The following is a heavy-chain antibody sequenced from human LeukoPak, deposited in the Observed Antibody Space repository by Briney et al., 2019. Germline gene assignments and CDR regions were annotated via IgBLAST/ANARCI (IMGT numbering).Heavy chain of an antibody. V-gene: IGHV3-33*01. CDR2: IWYDGSNK. CDR1: GFTFSSYG. Sequence: GGSLRPSCAASGFTFSSYGMHWVRQAPGKGLEWVAVIWYDGSNKYYADSVKGRFTISRDNSKNTLYLQMNSLRAEDTAVYYCARDQLLWFGESWVDYWGQGTLVTVSS. D-gene: IGHD3-10*01. J-gene: IGHJ4*02. CDR3: ARDQLLWFGESWVDY.